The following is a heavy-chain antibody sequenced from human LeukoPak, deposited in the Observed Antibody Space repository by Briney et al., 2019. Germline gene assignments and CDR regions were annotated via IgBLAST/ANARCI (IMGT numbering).Heavy chain of an antibody. CDR1: GFTFSSYS. CDR3: ARDILTGSQSRFQH. Sequence: GGSLRLSCAASGFTFSSYSMTWARQAPGKGLEWVSYISSSSSTIYYADSVKGRFTISRDNAKNSLYLQMNSLRAEDTAVYYCARDILTGSQSRFQHWGQGTQVTVSS. J-gene: IGHJ1*01. D-gene: IGHD3-9*01. V-gene: IGHV3-48*04. CDR2: ISSSSSTI.